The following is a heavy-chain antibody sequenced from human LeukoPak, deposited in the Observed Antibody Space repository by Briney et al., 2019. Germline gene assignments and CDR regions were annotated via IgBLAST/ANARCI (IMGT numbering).Heavy chain of an antibody. CDR2: ISNDGSKK. Sequence: GGSLRLSCAASGFTFTSYSMHWVRQAPGKGLEGVAFISNDGSKKDYADSVKGRFTISRDNAKNSLYLQMNSLRAEDTAVYYCAELGITMIGGVWGKGTTVTISS. J-gene: IGHJ6*04. CDR3: AELGITMIGGV. D-gene: IGHD3-10*02. V-gene: IGHV3-30*04. CDR1: GFTFTSYS.